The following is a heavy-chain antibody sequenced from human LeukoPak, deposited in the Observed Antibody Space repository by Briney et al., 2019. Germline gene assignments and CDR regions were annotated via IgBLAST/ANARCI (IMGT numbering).Heavy chain of an antibody. CDR3: ARRYYYDSSGYYRDAFDI. D-gene: IGHD3-22*01. J-gene: IGHJ3*02. CDR1: GDSISSGDYY. CDR2: ISSSGST. Sequence: SETLSLTCTVSGDSISSGDYYWSWIRQPAGKGLEWIGRISSSGSTNYNPSLKSRVTISVDTSKNQFSLKLSSVTAADTAVYYCARRYYYDSSGYYRDAFDIWGQGTMVTVSS. V-gene: IGHV4-61*02.